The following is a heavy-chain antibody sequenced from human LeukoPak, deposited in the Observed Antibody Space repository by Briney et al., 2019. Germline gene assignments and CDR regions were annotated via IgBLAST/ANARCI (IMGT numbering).Heavy chain of an antibody. V-gene: IGHV3-11*01. CDR2: ISRGGSAI. Sequence: AGGSLRLSCAASGFTFSNAWMSWVRQAPGKGLEWVSYISRGGSAINYADSVKGRFTISRDNAKNSLYLQMNSLRAEETAVYYCAREGPMLRGVIGGKIDYWGQGTLVTVSS. J-gene: IGHJ4*02. CDR1: GFTFSNAW. D-gene: IGHD3-10*01. CDR3: AREGPMLRGVIGGKIDY.